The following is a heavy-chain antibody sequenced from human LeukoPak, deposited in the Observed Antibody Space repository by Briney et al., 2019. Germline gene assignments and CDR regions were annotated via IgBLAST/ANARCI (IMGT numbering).Heavy chain of an antibody. D-gene: IGHD1-26*01. CDR1: GFTFSNYA. V-gene: IGHV3-23*01. J-gene: IGHJ5*02. CDR2: ISSSGTAT. Sequence: GGSLSLSCAASGFTFSNYAMTWVRQVPGRGLEWVSGISSSGTATHYADSVKGRFTISRDNSKNTLYLQMNSLRAEDTAVYYCAKGYSGSYRSWFDPWGQGTLVTVSS. CDR3: AKGYSGSYRSWFDP.